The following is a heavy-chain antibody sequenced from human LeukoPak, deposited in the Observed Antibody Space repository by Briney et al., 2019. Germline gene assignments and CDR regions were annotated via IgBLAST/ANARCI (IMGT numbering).Heavy chain of an antibody. Sequence: SETLSLTCTVSGGSISSSSYYWGWIRQPPGKGLEWIGSIYYSGSTYYNPSLKSRVTISVDTSKNQFSLKLSSVTAADTAVYYCVRHDGRGGATMGALDSWGQGSLVTVSS. V-gene: IGHV4-39*01. CDR1: GGSISSSSYY. CDR2: IYYSGST. CDR3: VRHDGRGGATMGALDS. J-gene: IGHJ4*02. D-gene: IGHD4/OR15-4a*01.